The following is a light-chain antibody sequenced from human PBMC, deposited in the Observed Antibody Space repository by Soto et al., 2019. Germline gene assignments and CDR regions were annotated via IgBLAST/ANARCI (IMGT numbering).Light chain of an antibody. CDR2: DAS. J-gene: IGKJ2*01. CDR1: QSVSSRY. V-gene: IGKV3-20*01. CDR3: QHYDASTPRYT. Sequence: EIVLTQSPGTLSLSPGERATLSCRASQSVSSRYLAWYQHKAGQGPRLLIYDASSRATGIPDRFSGSGSGTDFTLTISRLEPEDFAMYYCQHYDASTPRYTFGQGTKLDI.